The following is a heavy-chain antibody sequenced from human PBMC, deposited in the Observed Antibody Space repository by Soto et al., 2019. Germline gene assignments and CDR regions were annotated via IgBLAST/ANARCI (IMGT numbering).Heavy chain of an antibody. CDR2: IYYSGST. Sequence: SETLSLTCTVSGGSISSGGYYWSWIRQHPGKGLEWIGYIYYSGSTYYNPSLKSRVTISVDTSKNQFSLKLSSVTAADTAVYYCARVKTFSAKVAAISRFFDYWGQGTLVTVSS. CDR3: ARVKTFSAKVAAISRFFDY. J-gene: IGHJ4*02. V-gene: IGHV4-31*03. D-gene: IGHD2-15*01. CDR1: GGSISSGGYY.